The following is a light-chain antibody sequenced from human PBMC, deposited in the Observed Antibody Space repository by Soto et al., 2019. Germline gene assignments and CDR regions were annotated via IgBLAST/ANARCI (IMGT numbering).Light chain of an antibody. Sequence: DIQMTQSPSTLSASVGDRVTITCRASQSISSLLAWYQHKPGKAPKFLIYKASSLQSGVPSRFSGSGSGTEVTLTITSLQPDDFATYYCHQYYSFPRTFGQGTKVEVK. J-gene: IGKJ1*01. CDR2: KAS. CDR3: HQYYSFPRT. CDR1: QSISSL. V-gene: IGKV1-5*03.